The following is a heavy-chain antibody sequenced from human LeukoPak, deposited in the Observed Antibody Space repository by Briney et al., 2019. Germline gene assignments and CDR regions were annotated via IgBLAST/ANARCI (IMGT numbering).Heavy chain of an antibody. CDR2: INPSGGST. CDR1: GYTFTSYY. CDR3: AKSTYSSGSFDY. J-gene: IGHJ4*02. V-gene: IGHV1-46*01. Sequence: ASVKVSCKASGYTFTSYYMHWVRQAPRQGLEWMGIINPSGGSTSYAQKFQGRVTMTRDTSTSTVYMELSSLRSEDTAVYYCAKSTYSSGSFDYWGQGTLVTVSS. D-gene: IGHD6-19*01.